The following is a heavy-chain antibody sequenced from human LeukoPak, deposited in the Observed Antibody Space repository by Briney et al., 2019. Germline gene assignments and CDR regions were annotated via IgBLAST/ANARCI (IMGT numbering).Heavy chain of an antibody. CDR2: ISVSSGNT. CDR1: GYTFTNYG. V-gene: IGHV1-18*01. D-gene: IGHD6-13*01. J-gene: IGHJ4*02. CDR3: TRASSNWSPPGDY. Sequence: ASVRVSCKASGYTFTNYGITWVRQAPGQGLEWMGWISVSSGNTLCAQRVQGRATLTTDTSTGTAHMELRSLKSDDTAVYYCTRASSNWSPPGDYWGQGTLVTVSS.